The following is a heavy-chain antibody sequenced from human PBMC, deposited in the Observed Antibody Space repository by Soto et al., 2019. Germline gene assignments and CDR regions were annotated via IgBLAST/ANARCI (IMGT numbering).Heavy chain of an antibody. CDR1: GYTFTSYG. J-gene: IGHJ3*02. CDR3: ARDNPGPPLESYRSNDAFDI. CDR2: ISAYNGNT. Sequence: ASVKVSCKASGYTFTSYGISWVRQAPGQGLEWMGWISAYNGNTNYAQKLQGRVTMTTDTSTSTAYMELRSLRSDDTAVYYCARDNPGPPLESYRSNDAFDIWGQGTMVTVSS. V-gene: IGHV1-18*01. D-gene: IGHD3-16*02.